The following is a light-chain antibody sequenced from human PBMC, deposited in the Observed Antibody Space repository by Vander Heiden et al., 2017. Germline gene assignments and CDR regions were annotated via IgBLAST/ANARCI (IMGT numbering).Light chain of an antibody. V-gene: IGKV3-20*01. CDR3: QQYGSSQIT. CDR2: GAS. J-gene: IGKJ5*01. CDR1: QSITSTF. Sequence: DIVLTQSPGTLSLSPWERATLSCRSSQSITSTFLAWYQQKPGQAPRLLIYGASNRATGIPDRFSGSGSGTDFTLTISRLEPEDFAGYYCQQYGSSQITFGQGTRLEIK.